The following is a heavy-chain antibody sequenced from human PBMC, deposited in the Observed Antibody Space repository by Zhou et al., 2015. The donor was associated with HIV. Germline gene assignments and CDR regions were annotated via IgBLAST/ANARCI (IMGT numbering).Heavy chain of an antibody. CDR2: IIPISGTP. CDR1: GGTFTYA. V-gene: IGHV1-69*01. CDR3: ASRTGYNGHYDAFDI. J-gene: IGHJ3*02. Sequence: QMQLVQSGAEVKKPGSSVKVSCKASGGTFTYAFRWVRQAPGQGLEWVGEIIPISGTPNYAQKFQDRVTITADEITSTAYMELSSLRSEDTAVYWCASRTGYNGHYDAFDIWGQGTMVIVSS. D-gene: IGHD3/OR15-3a*01.